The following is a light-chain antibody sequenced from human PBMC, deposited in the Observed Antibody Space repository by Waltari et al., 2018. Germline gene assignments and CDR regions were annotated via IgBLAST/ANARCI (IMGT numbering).Light chain of an antibody. CDR3: EQGYVTPRT. CDR1: QSVNNY. J-gene: IGKJ2*01. Sequence: DIQMTQSPSSLSASVGDTVTITCRASQSVNNYLHWDQQKAGKAPKLLIYGASSLHRGVPSRFSGGGSGTDFTLTISGLQAEDFATYYCEQGYVTPRTFGQGTKLEI. V-gene: IGKV1-39*01. CDR2: GAS.